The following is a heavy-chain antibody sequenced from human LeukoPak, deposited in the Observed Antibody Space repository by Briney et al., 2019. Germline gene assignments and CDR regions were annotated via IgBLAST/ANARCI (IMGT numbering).Heavy chain of an antibody. CDR3: AALDSSVHY. Sequence: SVKVSCKASGYTFTSYDISWVRQAPGQGLEWMGGIIPIFGTANYAQKFQGRVTITADESTSTAYMELSSLRSEDTAVYYCAALDSSVHYWGQGTLVTVSS. V-gene: IGHV1-69*13. J-gene: IGHJ4*02. CDR2: IIPIFGTA. CDR1: GYTFTSYD. D-gene: IGHD3-22*01.